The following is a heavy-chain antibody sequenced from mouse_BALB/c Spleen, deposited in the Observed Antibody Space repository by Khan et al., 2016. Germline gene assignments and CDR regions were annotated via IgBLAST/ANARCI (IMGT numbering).Heavy chain of an antibody. Sequence: QVQLKESGAELMKPGASVKISCKATGYTFSSYWIEWVKQRPGHGLEWIGEILPGSGSTNYNEKFRGKATFTADTSSNTAYMQLSSLTSEDSAVHYCARTDRRGYFDYWGQGTTLPVSS. CDR3: ARTDRRGYFDY. V-gene: IGHV1-9*01. CDR2: ILPGSGST. J-gene: IGHJ2*01. CDR1: GYTFSSYW.